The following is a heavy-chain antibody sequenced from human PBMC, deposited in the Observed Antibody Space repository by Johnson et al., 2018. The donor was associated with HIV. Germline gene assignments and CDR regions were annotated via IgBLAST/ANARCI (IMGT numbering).Heavy chain of an antibody. CDR2: ISYDGSNK. CDR1: GFPFTDAW. D-gene: IGHD6-6*01. Sequence: QVQLVESGGGLVKPGGSLRLSCAASGFPFTDAWMTWVRQAPGKGLEWVAVISYDGSNKYYADSVKGRFPISRDNSKNTLYLQMNSLRAEDTAVCYCARDPEIAARADAFDIWGQGTMVTVSS. V-gene: IGHV3-30-3*01. J-gene: IGHJ3*02. CDR3: ARDPEIAARADAFDI.